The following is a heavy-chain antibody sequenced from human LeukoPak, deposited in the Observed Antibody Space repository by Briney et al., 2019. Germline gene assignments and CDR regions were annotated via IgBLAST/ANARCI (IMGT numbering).Heavy chain of an antibody. D-gene: IGHD3-10*01. J-gene: IGHJ4*02. Sequence: PSETLSLTCTVSGGSISSYYWSWIRQPPGKGLEWIGYIYSSGTTNYNPSLKSRVTISVDTSTNQFSLKLSSVTAADTAVYYCARQNYYGSGSYYLGYWGQGTLVTVSS. CDR2: IYSSGTT. V-gene: IGHV4-59*08. CDR1: GGSISSYY. CDR3: ARQNYYGSGSYYLGY.